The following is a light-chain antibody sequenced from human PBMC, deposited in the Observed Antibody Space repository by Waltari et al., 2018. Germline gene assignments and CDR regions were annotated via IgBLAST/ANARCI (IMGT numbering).Light chain of an antibody. CDR3: QQYGVSPIYT. CDR2: GTS. V-gene: IGKV3-20*01. Sequence: EIVLTQSPDTLSLSLVDRATLSCRASDILSPSYLAWYQQRPGQAPRLLIFGTSSTAAGTPDRFSGSGSGTDFTLTISRLQAEDVAVYYCQQYGVSPIYTFGQGTKLEIK. J-gene: IGKJ2*01. CDR1: DILSPSY.